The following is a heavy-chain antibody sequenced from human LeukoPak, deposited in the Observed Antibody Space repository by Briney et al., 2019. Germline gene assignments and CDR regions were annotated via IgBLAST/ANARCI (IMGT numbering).Heavy chain of an antibody. J-gene: IGHJ6*02. Sequence: GGSLRLSCAASGFTVSSNYMSWVRQAPGKGLEWVSVIYSGGSTYYADSVKGRFTISRDNSKNTPYLQMNSLRAEDTAVYYCARDGTYYDILTEDYYYYGMDVWGQGTTVTVSS. CDR2: IYSGGST. D-gene: IGHD3-9*01. V-gene: IGHV3-53*01. CDR3: ARDGTYYDILTEDYYYYGMDV. CDR1: GFTVSSNY.